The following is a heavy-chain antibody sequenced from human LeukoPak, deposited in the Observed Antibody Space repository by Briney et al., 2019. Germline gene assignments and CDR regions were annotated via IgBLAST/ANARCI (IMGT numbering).Heavy chain of an antibody. D-gene: IGHD6-19*01. CDR2: IYYSGST. V-gene: IGHV4-59*12. J-gene: IGHJ3*02. CDR3: ARDQWLLRGGDHDAFDI. CDR1: GGSISSYY. Sequence: PSETLSLTCTVSGGSISSYYWSWIRQPPGKGLEWIGCIYYSGSTNYNPSLKSRVTISVDTSKNQFSLKLSSVTAADTAVYYCARDQWLLRGGDHDAFDIWGRGTMVTVSS.